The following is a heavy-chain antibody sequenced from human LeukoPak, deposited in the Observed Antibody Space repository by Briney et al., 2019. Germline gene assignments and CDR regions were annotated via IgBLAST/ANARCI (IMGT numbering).Heavy chain of an antibody. CDR2: ISAYNGNT. V-gene: IGHV1-18*01. CDR1: GYTFTSYG. J-gene: IGHJ6*02. CDR3: ARWEYQLLPLYYYYGMDV. D-gene: IGHD2-2*01. Sequence: ASVKVSCKASGYTFTSYGISWVRQAPGQGLEWMGWISAYNGNTNYAQKLQGRVTTTTDTSTSTAYMELRSLRSDDTAVYYCARWEYQLLPLYYYYGMDVWGQGTTVTVSS.